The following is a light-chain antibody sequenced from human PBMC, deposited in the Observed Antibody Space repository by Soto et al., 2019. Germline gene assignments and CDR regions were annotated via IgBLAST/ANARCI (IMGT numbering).Light chain of an antibody. CDR2: GAS. Sequence: EIVLTQSPDTLSLSPGERATLSCRASQSVSSSYLAWYQQKPGQAPRLLIYGASSRATGIPDRFSGSESGTDFTITISRLEPEDFAVYYCQQYTSSQLTFGGGNKVEIK. CDR3: QQYTSSQLT. V-gene: IGKV3-20*01. J-gene: IGKJ4*01. CDR1: QSVSSSY.